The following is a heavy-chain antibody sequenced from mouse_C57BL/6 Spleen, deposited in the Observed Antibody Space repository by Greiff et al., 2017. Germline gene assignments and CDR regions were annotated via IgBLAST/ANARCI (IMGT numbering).Heavy chain of an antibody. Sequence: VKLMESGAELARPGASVKLSCKASGYTFTSYGISWVKQRTGQGLEWIGEIYPRSGNTYYNEKFKGKATLTADKSSSTAYMELRSLTSEDSAVYFCARAGYDYDDDYWGQGTTLTVSS. CDR2: IYPRSGNT. V-gene: IGHV1-81*01. CDR1: GYTFTSYG. J-gene: IGHJ2*01. D-gene: IGHD2-4*01. CDR3: ARAGYDYDDDY.